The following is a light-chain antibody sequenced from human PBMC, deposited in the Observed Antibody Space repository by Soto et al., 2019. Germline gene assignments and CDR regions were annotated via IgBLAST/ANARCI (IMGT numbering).Light chain of an antibody. J-gene: IGKJ1*01. CDR1: QSISIW. V-gene: IGKV1-5*03. CDR3: QHWNDYSWT. Sequence: DINMTQSPSTLSASVGDRVTITCRASQSISIWLAWYQQKPGKAPNLLIYKTSSLETGVPSRFSGSGSGTEFTLTISSLQPDDFATYYCQHWNDYSWTFGQGTKLEVK. CDR2: KTS.